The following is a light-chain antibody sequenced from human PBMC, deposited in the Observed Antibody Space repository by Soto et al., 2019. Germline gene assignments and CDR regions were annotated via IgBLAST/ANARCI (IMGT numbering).Light chain of an antibody. Sequence: QSVLTQPPSVSGAPGQRVTISCTGSISNIGAGYDVNWYQQLPETAPKLLIFGDSNRPSGVPDRFSGSKSGTSASLVITGLQADDEADYYCQSNDNGLSGSDVFGTGTKVTVL. CDR2: GDS. J-gene: IGLJ1*01. CDR3: QSNDNGLSGSDV. V-gene: IGLV1-40*01. CDR1: ISNIGAGYD.